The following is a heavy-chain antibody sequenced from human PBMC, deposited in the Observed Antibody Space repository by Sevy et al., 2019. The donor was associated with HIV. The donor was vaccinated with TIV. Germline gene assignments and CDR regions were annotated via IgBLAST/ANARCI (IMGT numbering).Heavy chain of an antibody. CDR3: ARVDHRYAKVRYDYYGMDV. D-gene: IGHD5-18*01. CDR1: GFTFSSYA. CDR2: ISYDGSNK. V-gene: IGHV3-30*04. Sequence: GGSLRLSCAASGFTFSSYAMHWVRQAPGKGLEWVAVISYDGSNKYYADSVKGRFTISRDNSKNTLYLQMNSLRAEDTAVYYCARVDHRYAKVRYDYYGMDVWGQGTTVTV. J-gene: IGHJ6*02.